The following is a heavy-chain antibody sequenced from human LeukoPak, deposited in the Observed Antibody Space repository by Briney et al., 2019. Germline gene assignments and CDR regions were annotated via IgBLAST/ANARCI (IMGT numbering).Heavy chain of an antibody. V-gene: IGHV3-74*01. J-gene: IGHJ3*01. Sequence: PGGSLRLSCAASRFTFNSYWMPWVRQAPGKGLVWVSRIVGDGSYTNYADSVKGRFTISRDNAKNTLFLQMNSLRAEDTAVYYCARDGSNSHAFDVWGLGTMVTVSS. D-gene: IGHD5-24*01. CDR1: RFTFNSYW. CDR3: ARDGSNSHAFDV. CDR2: IVGDGSYT.